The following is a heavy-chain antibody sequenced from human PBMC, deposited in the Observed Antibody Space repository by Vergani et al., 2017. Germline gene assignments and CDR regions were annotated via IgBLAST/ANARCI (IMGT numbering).Heavy chain of an antibody. D-gene: IGHD4-23*01. Sequence: EVQLVESGGGLVLPGGSLRLSCAASGFTFSGYGMNWVRQAPGKGLEWVSAISGSGGSTYYADSVKGRFTISRDNAKNSLFLQMNSLRAEDTAVYYCARDRGGHSKDFQHWGQGTLVTVSS. CDR2: ISGSGGST. V-gene: IGHV3-23*04. J-gene: IGHJ1*01. CDR3: ARDRGGHSKDFQH. CDR1: GFTFSGYG.